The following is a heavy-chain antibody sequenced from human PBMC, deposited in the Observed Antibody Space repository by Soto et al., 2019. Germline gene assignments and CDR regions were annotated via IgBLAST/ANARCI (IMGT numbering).Heavy chain of an antibody. Sequence: VGSLRVSGGTSGCTSSNYKKKWVRPAPGKGLEWVSGISGSGGSTCYADSVKGRFTSSRNHPKSTLYLQMNSLRAEDTAVYFCARAGRLPSSVGGSSFDYWGQGTLVTVSS. D-gene: IGHD6-6*01. CDR3: ARAGRLPSSVGGSSFDY. V-gene: IGHV3-23*01. CDR2: ISGSGGST. J-gene: IGHJ4*02. CDR1: GCTSSNYK.